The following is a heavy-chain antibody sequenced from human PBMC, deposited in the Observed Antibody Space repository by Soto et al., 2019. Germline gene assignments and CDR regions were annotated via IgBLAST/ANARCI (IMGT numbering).Heavy chain of an antibody. J-gene: IGHJ4*02. D-gene: IGHD3-16*01. CDR3: ARVCGSFQLLDY. V-gene: IGHV1-3*01. CDR1: GYTFRTYS. Sequence: QVQLVQSGAEVMKPGASVKVSCKASGYTFRTYSMHWVRQAPGQRLEWMGWINGANDNTKYSEKFQGRLTLTRDTSASTAYMELSSLRSEDTAVYYCARVCGSFQLLDYWGQGTLVTVSS. CDR2: INGANDNT.